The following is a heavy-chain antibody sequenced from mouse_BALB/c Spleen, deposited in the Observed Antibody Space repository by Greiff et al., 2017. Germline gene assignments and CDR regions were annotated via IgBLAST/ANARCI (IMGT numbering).Heavy chain of an antibody. V-gene: IGHV3-6*02. D-gene: IGHD2-1*01. Sequence: EVQVVESGPGLVKPSQSLSLTCSVTGYSITSGYYWNWIRQFPGNKLEWMGYISYDGSNNYNPSLKNRISITRDTSKNQFFLKLNSVTTEDTATYYCAREGGNYGFAYWGQGTLVTVSA. J-gene: IGHJ3*01. CDR3: AREGGNYGFAY. CDR2: ISYDGSN. CDR1: GYSITSGYY.